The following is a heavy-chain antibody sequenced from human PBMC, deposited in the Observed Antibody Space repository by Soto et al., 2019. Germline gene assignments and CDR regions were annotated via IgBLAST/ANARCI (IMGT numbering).Heavy chain of an antibody. CDR3: AKESAYDSSGYPGH. Sequence: EVQLLESGGGLVQPGGSLRLSCAASGFTFSSYAMSWVRQAPGKGLEWVSAISGSGGSTYYADSVKARFTISRDNSKNTLYLRMNSLGAEDTAVYYCAKESAYDSSGYPGHWGQGTLVTVSS. J-gene: IGHJ4*02. CDR2: ISGSGGST. CDR1: GFTFSSYA. D-gene: IGHD3-22*01. V-gene: IGHV3-23*01.